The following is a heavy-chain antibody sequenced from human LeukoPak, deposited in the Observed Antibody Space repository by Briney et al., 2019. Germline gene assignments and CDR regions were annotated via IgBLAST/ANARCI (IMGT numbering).Heavy chain of an antibody. CDR3: AKDQARVVGATTGCFDP. CDR2: ISGSGGST. D-gene: IGHD1-26*01. J-gene: IGHJ5*02. V-gene: IGHV3-23*01. CDR1: GFTFSSYA. Sequence: GGSLRLSCAASGFTFSSYAMSWVRQAPGKGLEWVSAISGSGGSTYYADSVKGRFTISRDNSKNTLYLQMNSLRSEDTAIYYCAKDQARVVGATTGCFDPWGQGTLVTVSS.